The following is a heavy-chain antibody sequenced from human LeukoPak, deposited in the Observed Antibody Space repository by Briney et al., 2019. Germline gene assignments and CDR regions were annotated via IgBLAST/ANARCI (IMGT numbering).Heavy chain of an antibody. CDR1: GFTFSSYA. CDR2: IFGSGGST. Sequence: HPGGSLRLSCAASGFTFSSYAMYWVRQAPGKGLEWVSGIFGSGGSTHYADSVKGRFTISRDNSKNTVYLQMNSLRAEDTAVYYCAKGDCSSTSCYFGNWFDPWGQGTLVTVSS. CDR3: AKGDCSSTSCYFGNWFDP. J-gene: IGHJ5*02. V-gene: IGHV3-23*01. D-gene: IGHD2-2*01.